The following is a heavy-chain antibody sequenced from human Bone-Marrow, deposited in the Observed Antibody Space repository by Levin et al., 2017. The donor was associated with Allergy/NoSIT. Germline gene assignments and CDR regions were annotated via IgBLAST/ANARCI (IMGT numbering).Heavy chain of an antibody. CDR3: ARDHPRILGRYYYYGMDV. D-gene: IGHD7-27*01. CDR1: GFTFSSYA. CDR2: ISYDGSNK. J-gene: IGHJ6*02. Sequence: GESLKISCAASGFTFSSYAMHWVRQAPGKGLEWVAVISYDGSNKYYADSVKGRFTISRDNSKNTLYLQMNSLRAEDTAVYYCARDHPRILGRYYYYGMDVWGQGTTVTVSS. V-gene: IGHV3-30-3*01.